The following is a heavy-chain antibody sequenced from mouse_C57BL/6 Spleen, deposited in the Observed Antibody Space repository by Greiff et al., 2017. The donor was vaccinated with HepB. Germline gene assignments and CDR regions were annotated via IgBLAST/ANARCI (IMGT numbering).Heavy chain of an antibody. J-gene: IGHJ1*03. Sequence: VQLKESGGGLVQPGGSLKLSCAASRFTFSDYGMAWVRQAPRKGPEWVAFISNLAYSIYYADTVTGRFTISRENAKNTLYLEMSSLRSEDTAMYYCARHEMGREGYFDVWGTGTTVTVSS. CDR3: ARHEMGREGYFDV. V-gene: IGHV5-15*01. CDR1: RFTFSDYG. D-gene: IGHD4-1*01. CDR2: ISNLAYSI.